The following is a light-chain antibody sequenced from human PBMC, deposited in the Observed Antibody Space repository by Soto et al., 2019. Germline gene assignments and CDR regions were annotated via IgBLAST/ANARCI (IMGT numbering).Light chain of an antibody. Sequence: IQLTQSPSSLSASVGDRVTITCRASQGISSYLAWYQQKPGKAPKLLIYAASTLQSGVPSRFSGSGSGTDFPLTLRSPQAEDFSTYLCQQLNSHPRTFGQGTKVEIK. CDR2: AAS. J-gene: IGKJ1*01. CDR3: QQLNSHPRT. V-gene: IGKV1-9*01. CDR1: QGISSY.